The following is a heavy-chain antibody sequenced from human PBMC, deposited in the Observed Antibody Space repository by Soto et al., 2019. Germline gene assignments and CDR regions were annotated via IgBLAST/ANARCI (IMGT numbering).Heavy chain of an antibody. J-gene: IGHJ4*02. CDR2: INRSGST. V-gene: IGHV4-34*01. Sequence: QVQLQQWGAGLLRPSETLSLTCAVYGGSFSGYYWSWICQPPGKGLEWIGEINRSGSTNYNPSLKSRVTISVDTSKNQFSLKLSSVTAADTAVYYCARGLTTVTTVRYFDYWGQGTLVTVSS. D-gene: IGHD4-17*01. CDR1: GGSFSGYY. CDR3: ARGLTTVTTVRYFDY.